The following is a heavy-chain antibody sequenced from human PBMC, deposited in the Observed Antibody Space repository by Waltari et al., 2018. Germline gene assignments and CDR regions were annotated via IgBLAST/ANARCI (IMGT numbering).Heavy chain of an antibody. Sequence: EVQLVESGGGLVKPGGSLRLSCAASGFTFSSYSMNWVRQAPGKGLEWVSSISSSSSYIYYADSVKGRFTISRDNAKNSLYLQMNSLRAEDTAVYYCASQQDSGREGDDAFDIWGQGTMVTVSS. D-gene: IGHD1-26*01. J-gene: IGHJ3*02. V-gene: IGHV3-21*01. CDR2: ISSSSSYI. CDR1: GFTFSSYS. CDR3: ASQQDSGREGDDAFDI.